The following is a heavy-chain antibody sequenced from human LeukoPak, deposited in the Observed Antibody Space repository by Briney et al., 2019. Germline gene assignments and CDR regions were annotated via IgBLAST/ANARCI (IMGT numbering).Heavy chain of an antibody. V-gene: IGHV1-46*03. J-gene: IGHJ5*02. Sequence: ASVKVSCKASGYTFSSYYMHWVRQAPGQGLEWMGIINPSGGITSYAQKFQGRVTMTRDTSTSTVYMELSSLRSEGTAVYYCARERAYCSSTSCRGKSDRFDPWGQGTLVTVSS. CDR2: INPSGGIT. CDR1: GYTFSSYY. CDR3: ARERAYCSSTSCRGKSDRFDP. D-gene: IGHD2-2*01.